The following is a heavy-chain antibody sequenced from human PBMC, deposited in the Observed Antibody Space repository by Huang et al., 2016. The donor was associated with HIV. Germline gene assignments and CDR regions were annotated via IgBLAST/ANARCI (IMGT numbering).Heavy chain of an antibody. CDR1: GGSISSGNSY. V-gene: IGHV4-61*09. CDR3: ARLTGYSTFDI. CDR2: IYTSGTT. Sequence: QVQLQESGPGLVKPSQTLSLTCRVSGGSISSGNSYWSWIRQPAGKGLEWIGHIYTSGTTIYNASLKSRVTISVATSKNQFSLKLSSVTAADTAVYYCARLTGYSTFDIWGHGTVVTVSS. D-gene: IGHD3-9*01. J-gene: IGHJ3*02.